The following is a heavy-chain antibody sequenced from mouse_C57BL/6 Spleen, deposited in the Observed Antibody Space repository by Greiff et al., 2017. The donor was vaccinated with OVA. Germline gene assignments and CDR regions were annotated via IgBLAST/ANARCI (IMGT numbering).Heavy chain of an antibody. CDR3: ARGRGIYYDQAWFAY. Sequence: VQLQQSGAELVRPGASVKLSCKASGYTFTDYYINWVKQRPGQGLEWIARIYPGSGNTYYNEKFKGKATLTAEKSSSTAYMQLSSLTSEDSAVYFCARGRGIYYDQAWFAYWGQGTLVTVSA. CDR1: GYTFTDYY. D-gene: IGHD2-4*01. J-gene: IGHJ3*01. CDR2: IYPGSGNT. V-gene: IGHV1-76*01.